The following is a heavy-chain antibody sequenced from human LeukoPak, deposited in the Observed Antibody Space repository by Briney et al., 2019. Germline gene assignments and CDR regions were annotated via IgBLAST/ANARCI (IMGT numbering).Heavy chain of an antibody. D-gene: IGHD3-22*01. J-gene: IGHJ6*03. Sequence: GASVKVSCKASGYTFTGYYMHWVRQAPGQGLEWMGWINPNSGGTKYAQKFQGRVTMTTDTSTSTAYMELRSLRSDDTAAYYCARGASSGYMPIIYYYYYMDVWGKGTTVTVSS. CDR1: GYTFTGYY. CDR2: INPNSGGT. V-gene: IGHV1-2*02. CDR3: ARGASSGYMPIIYYYYYMDV.